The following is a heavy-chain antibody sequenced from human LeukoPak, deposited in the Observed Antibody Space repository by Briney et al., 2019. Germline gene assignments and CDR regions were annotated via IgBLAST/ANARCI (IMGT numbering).Heavy chain of an antibody. CDR2: IHHSGSS. V-gene: IGHV4-4*02. D-gene: IGHD6-19*01. CDR3: ARAVAGTNAELDY. Sequence: SETLSLTFAVSGASVSSTNWWSWVRQPPGKGLEWIGEIHHSGSSNNNPSLKSRVTMSVDKSKNQTSLTLRSVTAADTALYYCARAVAGTNAELDYWGQGTLLIVSS. J-gene: IGHJ4*02. CDR1: GASVSSTNW.